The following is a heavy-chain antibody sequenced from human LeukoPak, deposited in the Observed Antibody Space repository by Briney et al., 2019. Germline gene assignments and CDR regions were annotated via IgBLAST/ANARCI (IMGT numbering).Heavy chain of an antibody. CDR3: AKEGAVVVPAVIQSDDAFDI. Sequence: GGSLRLSCAASGFTFSSYGMHWVRQAPGKGLEWVAVISYDGSNKYYADSVKGRFTISRDNSKNTLYLQMNSLRAEDTAVYYCAKEGAVVVPAVIQSDDAFDIWGQGTMVTVSS. V-gene: IGHV3-30*18. CDR2: ISYDGSNK. J-gene: IGHJ3*02. D-gene: IGHD2-2*02. CDR1: GFTFSSYG.